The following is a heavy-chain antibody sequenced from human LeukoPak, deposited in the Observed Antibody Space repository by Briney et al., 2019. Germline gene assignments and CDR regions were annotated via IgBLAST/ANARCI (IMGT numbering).Heavy chain of an antibody. V-gene: IGHV3-53*01. J-gene: IGHJ6*03. CDR3: ARQARGIFGVVTRYYYYYMDV. D-gene: IGHD3-3*01. CDR1: GFTVSTNY. CDR2: IYSGGST. Sequence: AGGSLRLSCAASGFTVSTNYMTWVRQAPGKGLEWVSVIYSGGSTYYADSVKGRFTISRDNSKNTLYLQMNSLRAEDTAVYYCARQARGIFGVVTRYYYYYMDVWGKGTTVTVSS.